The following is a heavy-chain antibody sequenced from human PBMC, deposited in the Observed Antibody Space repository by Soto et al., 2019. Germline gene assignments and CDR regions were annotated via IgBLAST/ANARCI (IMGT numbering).Heavy chain of an antibody. CDR2: TNPRDGST. CDR1: GYSLTGYY. J-gene: IGHJ4*02. D-gene: IGHD3-10*02. CDR3: ARSYVTSRPIDF. V-gene: IGHV1-46*01. Sequence: ASVKVSCKXSGYSLTGYYMHWVRRAPGQGLEWMGITNPRDGSTSYAQRFQGRVTMTSDTSTSTVYMEMSSLRSDDTAMYFCARSYVTSRPIDFWGQGTLVTVSS.